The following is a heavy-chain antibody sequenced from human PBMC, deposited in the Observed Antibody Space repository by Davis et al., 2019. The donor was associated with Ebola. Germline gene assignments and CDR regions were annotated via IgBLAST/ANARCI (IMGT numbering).Heavy chain of an antibody. D-gene: IGHD3-22*01. CDR2: IKPDGSEK. V-gene: IGHV3-7*01. J-gene: IGHJ4*02. CDR1: GLTLSGHW. Sequence: GESLKISCAASGLTLSGHWMSWVRQAPGKGLEWVANIKPDGSEKYYVDSVKGRVTITRDDAKNSLNLQMNSLRVDDTAVYYCARLAVTGPKWLPDLWGQGAMVSVSS. CDR3: ARLAVTGPKWLPDL.